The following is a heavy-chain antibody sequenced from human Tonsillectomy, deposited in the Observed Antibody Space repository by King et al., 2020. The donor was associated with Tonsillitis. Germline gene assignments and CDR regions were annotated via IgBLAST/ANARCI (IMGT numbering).Heavy chain of an antibody. CDR2: ISGNSGSI. J-gene: IGHJ4*02. CDR3: GKDSSRYSNYEFDN. CDR1: GFTFDDYA. D-gene: IGHD4-11*01. V-gene: IGHV3-9*01. Sequence: VQLVESGGGLVQPGRSLRLSCAASGFTFDDYAMHWVRQAPGKGLEWVSGISGNSGSIGYADSVKGRFTISRDNAKNSLYLHMNSLRAEDTALYYCGKDSSRYSNYEFDNWGQGTLVTVSS.